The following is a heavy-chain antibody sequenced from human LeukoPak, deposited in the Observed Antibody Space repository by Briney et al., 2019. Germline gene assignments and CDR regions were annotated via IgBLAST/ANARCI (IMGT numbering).Heavy chain of an antibody. D-gene: IGHD3-22*01. J-gene: IGHJ4*02. CDR2: ISSSSSTI. Sequence: GGSLRLSCAASGFTFSSYSMNWVRQAPGKGLEWVSYISSSSSTIYYADSVKGRFTISRDNAKNSLYLQMNGLRAEDTAVYYCARDGAYDRVDFDYWGQGTLVTVSS. CDR1: GFTFSSYS. CDR3: ARDGAYDRVDFDY. V-gene: IGHV3-48*04.